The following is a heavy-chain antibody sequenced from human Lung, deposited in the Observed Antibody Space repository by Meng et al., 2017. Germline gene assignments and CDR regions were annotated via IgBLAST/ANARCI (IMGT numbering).Heavy chain of an antibody. CDR3: ARPETGGGFEY. CDR2: INPNSGGT. Sequence: QVHLVQSGGEVKKPGASVKVSCKASGYTFTGYYIYWVRQAPGQGLEWMGWINPNSGGTDYAQKFQGRVTMTRDTSINTAYMELNGLTSDDTAVYFCARPETGGGFEYWGQGSLVTVSS. D-gene: IGHD7-27*01. V-gene: IGHV1-2*02. J-gene: IGHJ4*02. CDR1: GYTFTGYY.